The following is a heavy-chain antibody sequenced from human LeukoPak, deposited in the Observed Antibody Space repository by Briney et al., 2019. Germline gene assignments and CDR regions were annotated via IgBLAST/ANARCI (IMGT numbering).Heavy chain of an antibody. CDR1: GFTFSSYG. CDR2: ISYDGSNK. CDR3: AKSRPSGTSDAFDI. D-gene: IGHD1-26*01. J-gene: IGHJ3*02. V-gene: IGHV3-30*18. Sequence: PGGSLRLSCAASGFTFSSYGMHWVRQAPGKGREWVAVISYDGSNKYYADSVKGRFTISRDNSKNTLYLQMDSLRAEDTAVYYCAKSRPSGTSDAFDIWGQGTMVTVSS.